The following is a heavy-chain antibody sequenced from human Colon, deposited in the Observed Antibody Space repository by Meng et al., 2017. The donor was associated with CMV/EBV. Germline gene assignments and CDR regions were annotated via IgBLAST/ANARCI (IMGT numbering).Heavy chain of an antibody. CDR2: ISGNGYST. CDR1: GFNSSDYA. D-gene: IGHD3-3*01. Sequence: GGSLRLSCTASGFNSSDYAMSWVRQAPGKGLEWVSAISGNGYSTYYADSVKGRFTVSKDNSKNTLYLQMNSLRAEDTAVYYCAKDGVKSRFGVAVIAHYGMDVWGQGTTVTVSS. CDR3: AKDGVKSRFGVAVIAHYGMDV. J-gene: IGHJ6*02. V-gene: IGHV3-23*01.